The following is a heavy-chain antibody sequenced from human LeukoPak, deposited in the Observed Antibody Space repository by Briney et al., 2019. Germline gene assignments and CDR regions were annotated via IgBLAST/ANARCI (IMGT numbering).Heavy chain of an antibody. CDR3: AKLAYMVTPLDFDY. CDR1: EFSVGSNY. J-gene: IGHJ4*02. CDR2: IRGIDSST. D-gene: IGHD2-21*02. Sequence: GGSLRLSCAASEFSVGSNYMTWVRQAPGKGLEWVSIIRGIDSSTYYADSVKGRFTISRDNSKKTLYLQMNSLRAEDTAVYYCAKLAYMVTPLDFDYWGRGTLVTVSS. V-gene: IGHV3-23*01.